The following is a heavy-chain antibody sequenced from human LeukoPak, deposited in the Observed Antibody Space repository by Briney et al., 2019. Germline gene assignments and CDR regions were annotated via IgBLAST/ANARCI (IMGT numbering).Heavy chain of an antibody. CDR2: ISGRGGST. V-gene: IGHV3-23*01. J-gene: IGHJ4*02. D-gene: IGHD4-17*01. CDR1: GITFSNYG. Sequence: GGSLRLSCAASGITFSNYGMSWVRQAPGKGLELVSAISGRGGSTYYADSVKGRFTISRDNSKNTLSLQMNNLRAEDTAVYFCAKVRSTVTDYYFDYWGQGTLVTVSS. CDR3: AKVRSTVTDYYFDY.